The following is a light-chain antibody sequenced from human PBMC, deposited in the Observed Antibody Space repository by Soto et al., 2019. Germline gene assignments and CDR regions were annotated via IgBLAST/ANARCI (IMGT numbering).Light chain of an antibody. V-gene: IGKV3-11*01. CDR3: QQRSNWPRT. J-gene: IGKJ1*01. Sequence: EKVMTQSPATLSVSPGERATLSWRASQTVSSYLLWYQQKRGQAPRLLIYDASNRATGIPARFSGSGSGTDFTLTISSLEPEDFAVYYCQQRSNWPRTFGQGTKVDIK. CDR1: QTVSSY. CDR2: DAS.